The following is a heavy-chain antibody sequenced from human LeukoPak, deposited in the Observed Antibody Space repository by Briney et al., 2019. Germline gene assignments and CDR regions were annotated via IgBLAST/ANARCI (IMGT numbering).Heavy chain of an antibody. Sequence: GSLRLSCEASGFIFSSAWMTWVRQPPGKGLEWIGEINHSGSTNYNPSLKSRVTISVDTSKNQFSLKLSSVTAADTAVYYCARGRQYYDYVWGSYRYRPVLGPGFDYWGQGTLVTVSS. CDR3: ARGRQYYDYVWGSYRYRPVLGPGFDY. J-gene: IGHJ4*02. V-gene: IGHV4-34*01. CDR1: GFIFSSAW. CDR2: INHSGST. D-gene: IGHD3-16*02.